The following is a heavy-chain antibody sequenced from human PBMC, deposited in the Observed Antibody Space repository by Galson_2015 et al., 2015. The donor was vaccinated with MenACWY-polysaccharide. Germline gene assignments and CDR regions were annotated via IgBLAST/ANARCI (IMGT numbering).Heavy chain of an antibody. D-gene: IGHD4-17*01. V-gene: IGHV3-72*01. CDR3: VRAVPGAGPSWYIDY. CDR1: GFTFSDLY. J-gene: IGHJ4*02. CDR2: SRNKARSYTT. Sequence: SLRLSCAVSGFTFSDLYMDWVRQAPGKGLEWVGGSRNKARSYTTEDAAAVKDRFTISRDVSRNSLYLQMNSLKTEDTAVYYCVRAVPGAGPSWYIDYWGQGTQVAVSS.